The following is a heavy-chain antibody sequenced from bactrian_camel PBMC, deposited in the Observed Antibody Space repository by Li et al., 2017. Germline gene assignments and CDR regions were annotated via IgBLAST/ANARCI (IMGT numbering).Heavy chain of an antibody. D-gene: IGHD2*01. J-gene: IGHJ4*01. CDR3: AARFSGDYYYTSLQHSDYRY. CDR2: IYNGGAGT. Sequence: VQLVESGGGSVQAGGSLRLSCAASGNTRITNCMGWFREREAVALIYNGGAGTYYADSVKGRFTISQDNAKDTVYLQMNSLKPEDTAMYYCAARFSGDYYYTSLQHSDYRYWGQGTQVTVS. CDR1: GNTRITNC. V-gene: IGHV3S54*01.